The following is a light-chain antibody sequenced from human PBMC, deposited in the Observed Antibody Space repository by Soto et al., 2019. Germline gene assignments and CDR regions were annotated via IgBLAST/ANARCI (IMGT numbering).Light chain of an antibody. CDR2: GAS. J-gene: IGKJ4*01. CDR3: QQYNNWPTLT. CDR1: QSVSSN. Sequence: EIVMTQSPATLSVSPGERATLSCRASQSVSSNLAWYQQKPGQAPRRLIYGASTRATGIPARFSGSGSGTEFTLTISSLQSEDFAGYYCQQYNNWPTLTFGGGTKVEIK. V-gene: IGKV3-15*01.